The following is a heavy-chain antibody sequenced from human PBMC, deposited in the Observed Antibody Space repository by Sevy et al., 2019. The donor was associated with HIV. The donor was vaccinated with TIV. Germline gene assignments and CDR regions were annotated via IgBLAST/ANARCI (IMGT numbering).Heavy chain of an antibody. Sequence: SETLSLTCTVSGGSISSYYWSWIRQPAGKGLEWIGRIYTSGSTNYNPSLKSRVTMSVDTSKNQFSLELSSVTAADTAVYYCAREGVGYYDFWSGYYGLDYWGQGTLVTVSS. J-gene: IGHJ4*02. CDR2: IYTSGST. D-gene: IGHD3-3*01. V-gene: IGHV4-4*07. CDR1: GGSISSYY. CDR3: AREGVGYYDFWSGYYGLDY.